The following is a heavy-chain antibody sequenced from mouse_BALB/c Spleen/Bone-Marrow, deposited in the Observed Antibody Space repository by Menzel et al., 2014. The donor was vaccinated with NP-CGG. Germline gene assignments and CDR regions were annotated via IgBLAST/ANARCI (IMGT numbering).Heavy chain of an antibody. CDR1: GYTFTSYW. D-gene: IGHD2-1*01. CDR3: ARKGYGNYHYYAMDY. Sequence: VQLQQSGAELAKPGASVKMSCKASGYTFTSYWMYWIKQRPGQGLEWIGYINPSTGYTEYNQKFKDKATLTADKSSNTAYMQLSSLTYEDSAVYYCARKGYGNYHYYAMDYWVKEPQSPSPQ. J-gene: IGHJ4*01. CDR2: INPSTGYT. V-gene: IGHV1-7*01.